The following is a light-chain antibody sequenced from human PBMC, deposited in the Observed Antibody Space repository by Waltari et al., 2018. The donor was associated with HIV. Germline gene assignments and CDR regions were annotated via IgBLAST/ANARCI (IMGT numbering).Light chain of an antibody. CDR3: NSYTITNTR. CDR1: NSDGGGYDF. Sequence: QSALTQPASVSGSPGQSITISCTGTNSDGGGYDFVSWYQQHPGKAPKLIIYDVTKRPSEVSNRFSGSKSGDTASLTISGLQAEDEADYYCNSYTITNTRFGGGTRLTVL. CDR2: DVT. J-gene: IGLJ2*01. V-gene: IGLV2-14*03.